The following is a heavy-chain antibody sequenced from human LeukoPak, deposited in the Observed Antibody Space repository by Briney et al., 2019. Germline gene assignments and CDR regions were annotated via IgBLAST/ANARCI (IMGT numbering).Heavy chain of an antibody. V-gene: IGHV4-30-4*01. CDR1: GGSISSDNYY. CDR3: ASERITMIRGVFKYYYDMDV. Sequence: PSETLSLTCTVSGGSISSDNYYWSWIRQPPGKGLEWIGYIYYSGSTYYNPSLKSRVTISVDTSKNQFSLRLSSVTAADTAVYYCASERITMIRGVFKYYYDMDVCGQGTTVTVSS. J-gene: IGHJ6*02. CDR2: IYYSGST. D-gene: IGHD3-10*01.